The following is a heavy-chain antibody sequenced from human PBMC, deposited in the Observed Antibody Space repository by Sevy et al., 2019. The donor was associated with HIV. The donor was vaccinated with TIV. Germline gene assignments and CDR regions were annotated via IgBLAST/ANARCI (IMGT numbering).Heavy chain of an antibody. CDR2: ISAYNGNT. CDR3: ARFLGWGSSADLGYFDY. D-gene: IGHD6-6*01. Sequence: ASVKVSCKASGYTFTSYGISWVRQAPGQGLEWMGWISAYNGNTNYAQKLQGRVTMTTDTSTSTAYMELRSLRSDDTAVYYCARFLGWGSSADLGYFDYWGQGTLVTVSS. V-gene: IGHV1-18*01. CDR1: GYTFTSYG. J-gene: IGHJ4*02.